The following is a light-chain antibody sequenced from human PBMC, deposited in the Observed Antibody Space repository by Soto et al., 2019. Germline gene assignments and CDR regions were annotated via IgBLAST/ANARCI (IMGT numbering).Light chain of an antibody. Sequence: QSVLTQPPSVSGAPGQRVTISCTGSSSNIGAGYDVHWYQQLPGTAPKLLIYGNSDRPSGVPDRFSGSKSGTSSSLAITGLQADEEADYYCQSYDSSLSVVVFGGGTKLTVL. CDR1: SSNIGAGYD. J-gene: IGLJ2*01. CDR3: QSYDSSLSVVV. CDR2: GNS. V-gene: IGLV1-40*01.